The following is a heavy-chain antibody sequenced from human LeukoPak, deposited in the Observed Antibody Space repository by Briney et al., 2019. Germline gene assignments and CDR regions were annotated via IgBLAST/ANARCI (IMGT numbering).Heavy chain of an antibody. CDR3: AKVRYSSGWYESAFDI. CDR1: GFTFSSYG. Sequence: GGSLRLSCAASGFTFSSYGMHWVRQAPGKGLEWVAFIRYDGSNKYYADSVKGRFTISRDNSKNTLYLQMNSLRAEDTAVYYCAKVRYSSGWYESAFDIWGQGTMVTVSP. V-gene: IGHV3-30*02. CDR2: IRYDGSNK. J-gene: IGHJ3*02. D-gene: IGHD6-19*01.